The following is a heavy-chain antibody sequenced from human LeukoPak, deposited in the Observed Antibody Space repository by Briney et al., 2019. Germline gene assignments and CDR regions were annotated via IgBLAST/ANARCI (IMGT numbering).Heavy chain of an antibody. CDR1: GGSISSYY. CDR2: IYTSGST. D-gene: IGHD5-12*01. V-gene: IGHV4-4*09. J-gene: IGHJ4*02. Sequence: SETLSLTCTASGGSISSYYWSWIRQPPGKGLEWIGYIYTSGSTNYNPSLKSRVTISVDTSKNQFSLKLSSVTAADTAVFYCARHQYSGYDHFYFDYWGQGTLVTVSS. CDR3: ARHQYSGYDHFYFDY.